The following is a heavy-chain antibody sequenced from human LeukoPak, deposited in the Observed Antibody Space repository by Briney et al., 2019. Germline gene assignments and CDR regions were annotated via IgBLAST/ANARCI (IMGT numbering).Heavy chain of an antibody. J-gene: IGHJ4*02. CDR3: ARGEHEYSSSL. Sequence: ASVKVSCKASGHTFTGNYMYWVRQAPGQWLEWMGRTNPNSGGTNYAQKFQGRVTMTRDTSISTAYMELSRLRSDDTAVYYCARGEHEYSSSLWGQGTLVTVSS. CDR1: GHTFTGNY. D-gene: IGHD6-6*01. CDR2: TNPNSGGT. V-gene: IGHV1-2*06.